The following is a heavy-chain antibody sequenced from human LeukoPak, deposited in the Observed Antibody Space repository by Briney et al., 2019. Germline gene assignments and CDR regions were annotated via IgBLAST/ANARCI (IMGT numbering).Heavy chain of an antibody. D-gene: IGHD1-14*01. Sequence: GGSLRLSCAASGFTFSSYSMTWVRQAPGKGLEWVSSISSSSSYIYYADSVKGRFTISRDNAKNSLYLQMNSLRAEDTAVYYCARASESDFDYWGQGTLVTVSS. CDR1: GFTFSSYS. CDR3: ARASESDFDY. CDR2: ISSSSSYI. J-gene: IGHJ4*02. V-gene: IGHV3-21*01.